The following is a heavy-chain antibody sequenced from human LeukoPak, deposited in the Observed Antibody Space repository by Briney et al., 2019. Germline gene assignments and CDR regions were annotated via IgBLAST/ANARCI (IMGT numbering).Heavy chain of an antibody. CDR3: ARDIGALTTQVPPDAFDI. CDR2: INANTGNP. D-gene: IGHD6-6*01. J-gene: IGHJ3*02. V-gene: IGHV7-4-1*02. CDR1: GYTFTSYA. Sequence: GASVKVSCKASGYTFTSYAMNWVGQAPGQGREGMGWINANTGNPTYAQGFTGRVVFSLDTSVSTAYLQINSLKAEDTAVYYCARDIGALTTQVPPDAFDIWGQGTMVTVSS.